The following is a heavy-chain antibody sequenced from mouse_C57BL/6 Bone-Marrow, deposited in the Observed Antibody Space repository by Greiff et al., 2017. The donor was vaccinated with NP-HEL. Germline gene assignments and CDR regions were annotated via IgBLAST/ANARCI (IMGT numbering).Heavy chain of an antibody. CDR3: AREGVAWFAY. D-gene: IGHD3-3*01. CDR1: GYTFTSYW. J-gene: IGHJ3*01. Sequence: QVQLKQPGAELVRPGSSVKLSCKASGYTFTSYWMHWVKQRPIQGLEWIGNIDPSDSETHYNQKFKDKATLTVDKSSSTAYMQLSRLTSEDSAVYYCAREGVAWFAYWGQGTLVTVSA. V-gene: IGHV1-52*01. CDR2: IDPSDSET.